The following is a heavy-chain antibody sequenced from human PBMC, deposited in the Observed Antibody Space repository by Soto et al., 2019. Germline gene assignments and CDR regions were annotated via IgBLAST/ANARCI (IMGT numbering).Heavy chain of an antibody. CDR2: IIPIFGTA. J-gene: IGHJ4*02. Sequence: SVKVSCKASGGTFSSYAISWVRQAPGQGLEWMGGIIPIFGTANYAQKFQGRVTITADESTSTAYMELSSLRAEDTAVYYCARPFAYDYGHRHVRGWVYWGKVTMLPVSS. V-gene: IGHV1-69*13. CDR3: ARPFAYDYGHRHVRGWVY. CDR1: GGTFSSYA. D-gene: IGHD4-17*01.